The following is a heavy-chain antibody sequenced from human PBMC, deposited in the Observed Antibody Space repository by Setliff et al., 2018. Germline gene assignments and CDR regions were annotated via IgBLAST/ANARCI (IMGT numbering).Heavy chain of an antibody. J-gene: IGHJ5*02. D-gene: IGHD3-10*01. Sequence: SETLSLTCSVSGASINRDYWSWIRQPPGKELEWIGYIYYTGTTNYNPSLKSRVTISVDTSKNQFSLKLSSVTAADTALYYCAKADEGPRRASGSYYPLLRFDPWGQGTLVTVSS. CDR3: AKADEGPRRASGSYYPLLRFDP. V-gene: IGHV4-59*01. CDR2: IYYTGTT. CDR1: GASINRDY.